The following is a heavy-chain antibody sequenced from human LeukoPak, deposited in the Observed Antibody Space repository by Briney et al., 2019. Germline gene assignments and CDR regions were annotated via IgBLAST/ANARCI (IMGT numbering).Heavy chain of an antibody. CDR3: ARDGGEQQLGYFDY. J-gene: IGHJ4*02. CDR2: TYYSGST. D-gene: IGHD6-13*01. V-gene: IGHV4-39*07. CDR1: GGSISSSSYY. Sequence: SETLSLTCTVSGGSISSSSYYWGWIRQPPGKGLEWIGSTYYSGSTYYNPSLKSRVTISVDTSKNQFSLKLSSVTAADAAVYYCARDGGEQQLGYFDYWGQGTLVTVSS.